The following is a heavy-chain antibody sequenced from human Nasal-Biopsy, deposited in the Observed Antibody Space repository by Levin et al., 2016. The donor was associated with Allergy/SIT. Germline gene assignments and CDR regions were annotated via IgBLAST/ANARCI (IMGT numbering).Heavy chain of an antibody. J-gene: IGHJ4*02. D-gene: IGHD5-24*01. CDR3: AKDQVSGFHMGRDGY. V-gene: IGHV3-11*05. Sequence: GGSLRLSCAASGFTFSDYYMSWIRQAPGKGLEWVSYISSSSSYTNYADSVKGRFTISRDNAKNSLYLQMNSLRAEDTAVYYCAKDQVSGFHMGRDGYWGQGTLVTVSS. CDR1: GFTFSDYY. CDR2: ISSSSSYT.